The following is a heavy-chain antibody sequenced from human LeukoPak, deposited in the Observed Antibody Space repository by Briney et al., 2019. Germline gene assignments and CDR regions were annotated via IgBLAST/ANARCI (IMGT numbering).Heavy chain of an antibody. J-gene: IGHJ4*02. CDR2: ISAYNGNT. V-gene: IGHV1-18*01. CDR1: GYTFTSYG. D-gene: IGHD3-9*01. Sequence: ASVKVSCKASGYTFTSYGISWVRQAPGQGLEWMGWISAYNGNTNYAQKLQGRVTMTTDTSTSTAYMELRSLRSDDTAVYYCARGSGLRYFDWLFDYWGQGTLVTVSS. CDR3: ARGSGLRYFDWLFDY.